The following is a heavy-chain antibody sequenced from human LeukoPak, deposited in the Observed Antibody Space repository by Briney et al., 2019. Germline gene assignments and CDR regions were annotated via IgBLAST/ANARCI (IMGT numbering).Heavy chain of an antibody. V-gene: IGHV3-48*01. CDR1: GFVFSPFA. Sequence: GGSLRLSCAASGFVFSPFAMNWVRQAPGKGLEWISYISSDSGTIYYADSMKGRFTISRDNARNSLYLQMNSLRAEDTAVYYCARDKKGIDYWGQGTLVTVSS. D-gene: IGHD3-10*01. CDR3: ARDKKGIDY. J-gene: IGHJ4*02. CDR2: ISSDSGTI.